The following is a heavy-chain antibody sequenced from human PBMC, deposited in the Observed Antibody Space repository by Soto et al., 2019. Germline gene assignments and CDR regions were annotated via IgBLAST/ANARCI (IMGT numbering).Heavy chain of an antibody. CDR2: ISAYNGNT. J-gene: IGHJ6*03. CDR3: ARDHWSGADCSGGSCWSHYYMDV. Sequence: QVQLVQSGAEVKKPGASVKVSCKASGYTFTSYGISGVRQAPGQGLEWMGWISAYNGNTNYAQKLQGRVTMTTDTSTSTAYMELRSLRSDDTAVYYCARDHWSGADCSGGSCWSHYYMDVWGKGTTVTVSS. V-gene: IGHV1-18*01. D-gene: IGHD2-15*01. CDR1: GYTFTSYG.